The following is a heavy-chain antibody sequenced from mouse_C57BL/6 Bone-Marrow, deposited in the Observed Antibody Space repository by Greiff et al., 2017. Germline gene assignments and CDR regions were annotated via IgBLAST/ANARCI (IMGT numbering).Heavy chain of an antibody. J-gene: IGHJ1*03. CDR3: ARDYYGSSYWYFDV. D-gene: IGHD1-1*01. CDR1: GYTFTSYD. Sequence: QVQLQQSGPELVKPGASVKLSCKASGYTFTSYDINWVKQRPGQGLEWIGWIYPRDGSTKYNEKFKGKATLTVDKPSSTAYMQLSSLTSEDSAVYYCARDYYGSSYWYFDVWGTGTTVTVSS. V-gene: IGHV1-85*01. CDR2: IYPRDGST.